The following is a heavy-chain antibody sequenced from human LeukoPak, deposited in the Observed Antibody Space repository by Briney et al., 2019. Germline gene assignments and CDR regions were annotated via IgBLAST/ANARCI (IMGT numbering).Heavy chain of an antibody. D-gene: IGHD3-22*01. CDR2: IYSGGST. J-gene: IGHJ1*01. CDR1: GFTVSSNY. CDR3: ARARAGYFALFQY. V-gene: IGHV3-53*01. Sequence: GSLRLSCAASGFTVSSNYMSWVRQAPGKGLEWVSVIYSGGSTYYADSVKGRFTISRDNAQNSLFLQMNSLRAEDTAVYFCARARAGYFALFQYWGQGSVVIVSS.